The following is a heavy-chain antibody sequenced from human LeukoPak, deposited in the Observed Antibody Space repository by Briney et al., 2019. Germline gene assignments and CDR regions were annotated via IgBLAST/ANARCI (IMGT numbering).Heavy chain of an antibody. J-gene: IGHJ6*03. CDR3: ARVGSSGWPDYYYYYMDV. CDR2: IYYRGST. Sequence: SETLSLTCTVSGGSISSYYWSWIRQPPGKGLEWIGYIYYRGSTNYNPSLKSRVTISLDTSKNQFSLKLSSVTAADTAVYYCARVGSSGWPDYYYYYMDVWGKGTTVTVSS. D-gene: IGHD6-19*01. V-gene: IGHV4-59*01. CDR1: GGSISSYY.